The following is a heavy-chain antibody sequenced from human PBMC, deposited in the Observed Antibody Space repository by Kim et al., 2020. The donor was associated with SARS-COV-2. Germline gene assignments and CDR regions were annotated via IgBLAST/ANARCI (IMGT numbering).Heavy chain of an antibody. CDR3: ARGRGLAAAGIDY. Sequence: NPSLKSRVTISVDTSKNQFSLKLTSVTAADTAVYYCARGRGLAAAGIDYWGQGTLVTVSS. D-gene: IGHD6-13*01. J-gene: IGHJ4*02. V-gene: IGHV4-34*01.